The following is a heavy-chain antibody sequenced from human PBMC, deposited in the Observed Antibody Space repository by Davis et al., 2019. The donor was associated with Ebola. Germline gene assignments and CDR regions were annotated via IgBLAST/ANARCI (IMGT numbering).Heavy chain of an antibody. J-gene: IGHJ6*02. CDR3: ARGTTVNNYNGMDV. V-gene: IGHV3-48*04. D-gene: IGHD4-11*01. Sequence: GESLKISCAASGFTFSSYSMNWVRQVPGKGLEWISYISSDSNTIYYADSVKGRFTISRDNAKNSLYLQMNSLRAEDTAVYYCARGTTVNNYNGMDVWGQGTTVTVSS. CDR2: ISSDSNTI. CDR1: GFTFSSYS.